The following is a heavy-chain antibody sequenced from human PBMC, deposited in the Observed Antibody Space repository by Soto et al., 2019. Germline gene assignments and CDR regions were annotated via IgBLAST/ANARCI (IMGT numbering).Heavy chain of an antibody. J-gene: IGHJ5*02. CDR3: ARELMVRGVSSWFDP. V-gene: IGHV4-4*07. CDR1: GGSISSYY. CDR2: IYTSGST. D-gene: IGHD3-10*01. Sequence: QVRLQESGPGLVKPSETLSLTCTVSGGSISSYYWSWIRQPAGKGLEWIGRIYTSGSTNYNPSLKSRVTMSVDTSKNQFSLKLSSVTAADTAVYYCARELMVRGVSSWFDPWGQGTLVTVSS.